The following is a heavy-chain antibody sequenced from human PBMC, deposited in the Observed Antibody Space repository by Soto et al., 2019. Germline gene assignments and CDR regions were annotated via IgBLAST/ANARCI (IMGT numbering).Heavy chain of an antibody. J-gene: IGHJ4*02. D-gene: IGHD5-12*01. CDR3: AKETWGGYSGYDPNFDY. V-gene: IGHV3-30*18. CDR2: RSKDGRNK. CDR1: GLTFSTYG. Sequence: QVQLVESGGGVVQPGRSLRLSCAASGLTFSTYGMHWVRQDPGKGLEWVALRSKDGRNKYYGDSVKGRFTISRDNPKNTLYLEMNSLRAEDTAVYYCAKETWGGYSGYDPNFDYWGQGTLVTVSS.